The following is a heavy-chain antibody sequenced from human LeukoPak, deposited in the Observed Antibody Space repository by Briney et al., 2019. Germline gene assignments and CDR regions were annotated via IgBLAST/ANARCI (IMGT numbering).Heavy chain of an antibody. V-gene: IGHV3-11*04. D-gene: IGHD3-22*01. CDR3: ARDFSSGYYVLDY. CDR2: ISSSGSTI. CDR1: GFTFSDYY. Sequence: PGGSLRLSCAASGFTFSDYYMSWIRQAPGKGLEWVSYISSSGSTIYYADSVKGRFTISRDNSKNTLYLQMNSLRAEDTAVYYCARDFSSGYYVLDYWGQGTLVTVSS. J-gene: IGHJ4*02.